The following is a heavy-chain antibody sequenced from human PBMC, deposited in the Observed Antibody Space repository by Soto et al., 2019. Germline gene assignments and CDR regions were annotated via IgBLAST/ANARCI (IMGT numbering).Heavy chain of an antibody. Sequence: PSETLSLTCTVSGGSISTYYWSWIRQPPGKGLEWIGYIHYSGSTNYNPSLKSRVTMSLDTSKNHFSLKLTSVTAADTAIYYCATNGYNYPNWFDPWGQGTTVTVSS. J-gene: IGHJ5*01. CDR2: IHYSGST. CDR1: GGSISTYY. D-gene: IGHD3-22*01. V-gene: IGHV4-59*01. CDR3: ATNGYNYPNWFDP.